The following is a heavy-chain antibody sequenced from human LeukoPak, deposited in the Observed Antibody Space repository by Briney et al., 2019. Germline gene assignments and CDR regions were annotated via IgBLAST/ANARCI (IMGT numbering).Heavy chain of an antibody. CDR1: GGSISSGDYY. J-gene: IGHJ5*02. CDR3: ARSVVPAAIRFDP. D-gene: IGHD2-2*02. CDR2: IYYSGST. V-gene: IGHV4-30-4*01. Sequence: PSQTLSLTCTVSGGSISSGDYYWSWIRQPPGTGLEWIGYIYYSGSTHYNPSLKSRVTISVDTSKNQFSLKLSSVTAADTAVYYCARSVVPAAIRFDPWGQGTLVTVSS.